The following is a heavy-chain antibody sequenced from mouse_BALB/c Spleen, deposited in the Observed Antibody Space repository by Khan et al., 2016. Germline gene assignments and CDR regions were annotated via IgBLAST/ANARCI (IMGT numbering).Heavy chain of an antibody. CDR3: ARLHYYGLFAY. D-gene: IGHD1-2*01. CDR1: GFDFSRYW. Sequence: EVKLLESGGGLVQPGGSLKLSCVASGFDFSRYWMSWVRQAPGKGLEWIGEINPDSSTITYTQSLKDKFIISRDNAKNTLYLQMSKVRSEDTALYYCARLHYYGLFAYWGQGTLVTVSA. V-gene: IGHV4-1*02. J-gene: IGHJ3*01. CDR2: INPDSSTI.